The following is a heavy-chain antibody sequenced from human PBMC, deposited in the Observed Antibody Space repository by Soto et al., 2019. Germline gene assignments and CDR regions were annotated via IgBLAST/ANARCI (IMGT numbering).Heavy chain of an antibody. CDR3: ARLGGDGYSSGWYGFAFDI. D-gene: IGHD6-19*01. V-gene: IGHV4-59*08. CDR2: IYYSGST. J-gene: IGHJ3*02. Sequence: QVQLQESGPGLVKPSETLSLTCTVSGGSISSYYWSWIRQPPGKGLEWIGYIYYSGSTNYNPSLKSRVTISVDTSKNHFSLKLSSVTAADTAVYYCARLGGDGYSSGWYGFAFDIWGQGTMVTVSS. CDR1: GGSISSYY.